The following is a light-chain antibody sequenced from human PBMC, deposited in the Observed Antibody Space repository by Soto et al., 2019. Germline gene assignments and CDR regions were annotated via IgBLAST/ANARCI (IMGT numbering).Light chain of an antibody. V-gene: IGKV2-30*02. Sequence: DVVMTQSPLSLPVTLGQAASISCTSSQSLVHRDGNTYLSWFHQRPGQSPRRLLYKVSNRDSGVPDRFSGSGSGTEFTLTISSLQSEDFAVYYCQQYNNWPPWTFGQGTKVEIK. CDR1: QSLVHRDGNTY. J-gene: IGKJ1*01. CDR2: KVS. CDR3: QQYNNWPPWT.